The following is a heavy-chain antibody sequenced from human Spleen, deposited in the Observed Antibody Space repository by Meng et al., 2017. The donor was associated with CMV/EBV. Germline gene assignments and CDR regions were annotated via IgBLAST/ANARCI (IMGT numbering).Heavy chain of an antibody. D-gene: IGHD5-24*01. CDR1: GFTFGDHA. V-gene: IGHV3-49*04. J-gene: IGHJ4*02. CDR3: ARGSAIERSVDY. Sequence: GESLKISCTASGFTFGDHAMNWVRQAPGKGLEWVGFVRSKAYGATTEYAASVKGRFTISRDNSKNTLYLQMNSLRAEDTAIYYCARGSAIERSVDYWGQGTLVTVSS. CDR2: VRSKAYGATT.